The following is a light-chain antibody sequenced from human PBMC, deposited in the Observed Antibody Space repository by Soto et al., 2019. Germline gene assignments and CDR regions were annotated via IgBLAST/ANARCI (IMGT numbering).Light chain of an antibody. J-gene: IGKJ5*01. Sequence: EIVLTQSPGTLSLSLGERATLSFRTSQTIGSTSLAWYQQKPGQAPRLLIYGASTRATGIPDRFSGSESGTDFTLTISRLEPEDFVVYYCQQYGSSPFTFGQGTRLAIK. V-gene: IGKV3-20*01. CDR3: QQYGSSPFT. CDR1: QTIGSTS. CDR2: GAS.